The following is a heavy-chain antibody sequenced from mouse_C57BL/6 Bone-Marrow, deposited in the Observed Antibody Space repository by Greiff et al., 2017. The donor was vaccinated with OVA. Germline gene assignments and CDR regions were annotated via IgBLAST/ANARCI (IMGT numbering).Heavy chain of an antibody. CDR2: ISDGGSYT. CDR1: LFTFSIYS. D-gene: IGHD1-1*01. V-gene: IGHV5-4*01. Sequence: SLKLSFSSSLFTFSIYSMSWVLQTPEKRLEWVATISDGGSYTYYPDNVKGRFTISRDNAKNNLYLQMSHLKSEDTAMYYCASPYYGSSYYYAMDYWGQGTTLTVSS. CDR3: ASPYYGSSYYYAMDY. J-gene: IGHJ4*01.